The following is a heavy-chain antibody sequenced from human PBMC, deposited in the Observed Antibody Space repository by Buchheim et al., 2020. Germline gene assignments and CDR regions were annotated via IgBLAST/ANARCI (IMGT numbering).Heavy chain of an antibody. V-gene: IGHV3-23*01. CDR3: AKEGVRDPYDFWSGYTTGNGMDV. CDR1: GFTFSSYA. J-gene: IGHJ6*02. CDR2: ISGSGGST. Sequence: EVQLLESGGGLVQPGGSLRLSCAASGFTFSSYAMSWVRQAPGKGLEWVSAISGSGGSTYYADSVKGRFTISRDNSKNTLYLQMNSLRAEDTAVYYCAKEGVRDPYDFWSGYTTGNGMDVWGQGTT. D-gene: IGHD3-3*01.